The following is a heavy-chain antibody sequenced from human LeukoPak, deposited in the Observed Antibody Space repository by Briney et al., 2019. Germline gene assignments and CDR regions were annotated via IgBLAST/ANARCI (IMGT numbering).Heavy chain of an antibody. J-gene: IGHJ4*02. V-gene: IGHV4-59*12. Sequence: SETLSLTCTVSGGSISSYYWSWIRQPPGKGLEWIGTIYYSGNTFYNPSLKSRVTISLDTSKRQFSLRLNSVTAADSAVYFCAREVAGTRSFDYWGQGTLVTVSS. CDR3: AREVAGTRSFDY. CDR2: IYYSGNT. CDR1: GGSISSYY. D-gene: IGHD6-19*01.